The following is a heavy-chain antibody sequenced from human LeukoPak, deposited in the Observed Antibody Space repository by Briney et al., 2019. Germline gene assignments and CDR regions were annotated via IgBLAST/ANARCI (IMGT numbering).Heavy chain of an antibody. CDR3: ARHDYGGNWGAFDI. J-gene: IGHJ3*02. CDR1: GYTFTSYY. V-gene: IGHV1-46*01. D-gene: IGHD4-23*01. Sequence: ASVKVSCKASGYTFTSYYMHWVRQAPGQGLEGMGIINPSGGSTSYPQKFQGRVTMTRDTSTSTAYMELRSLRSDDTAVYYCARHDYGGNWGAFDIWGQGTMVTVSS. CDR2: INPSGGST.